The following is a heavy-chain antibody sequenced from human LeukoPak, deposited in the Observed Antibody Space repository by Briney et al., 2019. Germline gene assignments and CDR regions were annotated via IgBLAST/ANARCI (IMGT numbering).Heavy chain of an antibody. CDR2: IWYDGSNK. J-gene: IGHJ4*02. Sequence: GGSLRLSCAASGFTLSDYAMHWVRQAPGKGLEWVALIWYDGSNKYYADSVRGRFTFSRDYSKNTLYLQMNSLRAEDTAVYYCAKNYYDSYGTSYYFDYWGQGALVTVSS. D-gene: IGHD3-22*01. CDR3: AKNYYDSYGTSYYFDY. CDR1: GFTLSDYA. V-gene: IGHV3-30*02.